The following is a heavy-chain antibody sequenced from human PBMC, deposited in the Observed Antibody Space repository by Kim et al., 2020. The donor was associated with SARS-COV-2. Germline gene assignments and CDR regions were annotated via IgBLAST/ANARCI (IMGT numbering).Heavy chain of an antibody. Sequence: GGSLRLSCAASGFTFSSYSMNWVRQAPGKGLEWVSYISSSSSTIYYADSVKGRFTISRDNAKNSLYLQMNSLRDEDTAVYYCASPVGYCSSTSWGGDCVASLAHYYGMDVWGEGTTVTVSS. V-gene: IGHV3-48*02. CDR2: ISSSSSTI. CDR3: ASPVGYCSSTSWGGDCVASLAHYYGMDV. CDR1: GFTFSSYS. D-gene: IGHD2-2*01. J-gene: IGHJ6*04.